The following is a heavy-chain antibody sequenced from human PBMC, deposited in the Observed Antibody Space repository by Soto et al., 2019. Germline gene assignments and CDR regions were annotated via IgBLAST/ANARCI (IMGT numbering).Heavy chain of an antibody. CDR2: VCHPGRT. CDR1: NGSISSAIYY. Sequence: QLQLQESGPGLVKPSETLSLTCTVSNGSISSAIYYWGWIRHPPGKGLEWSGGVCHPGRTYYNPSLQGRVTISVDTSKNQFSLKLSSLTAADTAVYFCAGRSSLASVQLYFGEISNYTWFDPWCQGTLVTVSS. V-gene: IGHV4-39*01. D-gene: IGHD3-10*01. CDR3: AGRSSLASVQLYFGEISNYTWFDP. J-gene: IGHJ5*02.